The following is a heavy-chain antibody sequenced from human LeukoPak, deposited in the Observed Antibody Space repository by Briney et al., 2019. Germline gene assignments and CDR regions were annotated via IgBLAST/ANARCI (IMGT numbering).Heavy chain of an antibody. CDR1: GGSISSYY. CDR2: IYYSGST. V-gene: IGHV4-59*01. J-gene: IGHJ4*02. CDR3: ARGRWFGEFYFDY. Sequence: SETLSLTCTVSGGSISSYYWSWIRQPPGKGPEWIGYIYYSGSTNYNPSLKSRVTISVDTSKNQFSLKLSSVTAADTAVYYCARGRWFGEFYFDYWGQGTLVTVSS. D-gene: IGHD3-10*01.